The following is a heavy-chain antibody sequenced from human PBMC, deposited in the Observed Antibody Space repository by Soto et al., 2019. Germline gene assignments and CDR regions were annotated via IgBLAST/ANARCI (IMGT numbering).Heavy chain of an antibody. V-gene: IGHV5-51*01. CDR1: GYSFTSYW. CDR2: IYPGDSDT. CDR3: AGPSNDLGELYQNYYFDY. Sequence: GESLKISCKGSGYSFTSYWIGWVRQMPGKGLGWMGIIYPGDSDTRYNPSFQGQVTISADKPFSTAYLQWSSLKAPDTAMYYCAGPSNDLGELYQNYYFDYWGQGTLVTVSS. J-gene: IGHJ4*02. D-gene: IGHD3-16*01.